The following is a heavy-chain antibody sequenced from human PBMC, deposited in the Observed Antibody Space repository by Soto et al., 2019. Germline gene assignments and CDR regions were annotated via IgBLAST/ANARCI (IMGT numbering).Heavy chain of an antibody. CDR3: AKDGGSVCSGGTCYFQAPDY. D-gene: IGHD2-15*01. Sequence: GGSLRLSCAASGFTFSSYAMSWVRQAPGKGLEWVSGIDGSGRNTYYADSVKGRFTISRDNSKNTLSVQMNGLRVEDTALYYCAKDGGSVCSGGTCYFQAPDYWGQGTLVTVSS. CDR2: IDGSGRNT. CDR1: GFTFSSYA. V-gene: IGHV3-23*01. J-gene: IGHJ4*02.